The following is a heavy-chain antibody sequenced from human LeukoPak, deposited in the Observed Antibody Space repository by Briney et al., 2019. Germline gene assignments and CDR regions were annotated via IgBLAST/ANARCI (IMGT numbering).Heavy chain of an antibody. V-gene: IGHV1-69*01. CDR3: AVNYDYVWGSYHQYFDY. D-gene: IGHD3-16*02. Sequence: SVKVSCKASGGTFSSYAISWVRQAPGQGLEWMGGIIPIFGTANYAQKFQGRVTITADESTSTAYMELSSLRSEDTAVYYCAVNYDYVWGSYHQYFDYWGQGTLVTVSS. CDR1: GGTFSSYA. J-gene: IGHJ4*02. CDR2: IIPIFGTA.